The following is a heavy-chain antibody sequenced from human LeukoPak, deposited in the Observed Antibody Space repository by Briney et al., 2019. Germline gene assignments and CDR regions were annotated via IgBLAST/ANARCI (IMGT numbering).Heavy chain of an antibody. J-gene: IGHJ5*02. Sequence: GGSLRLSCAASGFTFSSYSMNWVRQAPGKGLEWVSYISSSSCTTYYADSVKGRFTISRDNAKNSLYLQMNSLRAEDTAVYYCASFSYCSGGSCYSEPWGQGTLVTVSS. CDR3: ASFSYCSGGSCYSEP. D-gene: IGHD2-15*01. CDR2: ISSSSCTT. V-gene: IGHV3-48*01. CDR1: GFTFSSYS.